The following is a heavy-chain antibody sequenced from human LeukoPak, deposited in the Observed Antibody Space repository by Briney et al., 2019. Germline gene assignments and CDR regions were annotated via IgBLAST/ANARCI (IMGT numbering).Heavy chain of an antibody. CDR1: GVTFSSDS. J-gene: IGHJ3*01. CDR3: ARDLATSSWADAFEL. Sequence: PGGSLRLSCAASGVTFSSDSMNWVRQALGEGLEWVSSISSSSSYIYYADSVKGRFTISRDNAKNSLYLQMNSLRAEDTAVYYCARDLATSSWADAFELWGQGTMVTVSP. CDR2: ISSSSSYI. V-gene: IGHV3-21*01. D-gene: IGHD6-13*01.